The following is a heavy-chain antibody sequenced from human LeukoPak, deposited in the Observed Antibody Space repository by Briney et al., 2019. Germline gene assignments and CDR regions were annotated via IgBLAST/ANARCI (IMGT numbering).Heavy chain of an antibody. V-gene: IGHV4-34*01. Sequence: SETLSLTCAVYGGSFSGYYWSWIRQPPGKGLEWIGEINHSGSTNYNPSLKSRVTISVDTSENQFSLKLSSVTAADTAVYYCARGRYYYGSGSYSDYWGQGTLVTVSS. CDR3: ARGRYYYGSGSYSDY. D-gene: IGHD3-10*01. CDR2: INHSGST. J-gene: IGHJ4*02. CDR1: GGSFSGYY.